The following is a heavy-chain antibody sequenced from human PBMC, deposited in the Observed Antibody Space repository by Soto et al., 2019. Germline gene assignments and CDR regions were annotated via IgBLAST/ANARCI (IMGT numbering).Heavy chain of an antibody. J-gene: IGHJ3*02. CDR3: TRRGYGADDAFDI. V-gene: IGHV1-18*01. Sequence: GASVKVSCKASGYTFTNYGISWVRQAPGQGLEWMGWISAYTGNTNYAQKLQGRVTMTTDTSTTTAYMELRSLRSDDTAVYYCTRRGYGADDAFDIWGQGTMVTVSS. D-gene: IGHD4-17*01. CDR2: ISAYTGNT. CDR1: GYTFTNYG.